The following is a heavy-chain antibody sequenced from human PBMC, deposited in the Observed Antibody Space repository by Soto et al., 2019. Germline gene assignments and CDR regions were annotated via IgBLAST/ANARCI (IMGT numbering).Heavy chain of an antibody. D-gene: IGHD3-22*01. CDR1: GFTFSSYS. V-gene: IGHV3-21*01. CDR2: IRSSSSYI. CDR3: ARAKARYYDSSGYPNWFDP. Sequence: PGGSLRLSCAASGFTFSSYSMHWVRQAPGRGLELVSSIRSSSSYIYYADSVKGRLTISRDNAKNSPYLQMNSLRAEDTAVYYCARAKARYYDSSGYPNWFDPWGQGTLVTVS. J-gene: IGHJ5*02.